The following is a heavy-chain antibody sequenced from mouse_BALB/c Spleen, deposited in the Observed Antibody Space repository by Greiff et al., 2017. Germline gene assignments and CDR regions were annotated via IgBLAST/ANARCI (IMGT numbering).Heavy chain of an antibody. V-gene: IGHV14-1*02. CDR2: IDPENGNT. D-gene: IGHD1-1*01. Sequence: VQLQQSGAELVRPGALVKLSCKASGFNIKDYYMHWVKQRPEQGLEWIGWIDPENGNTIYDPKFQGKASITADTSSNTAYLQLSSLTSEDTAVYYCARRHYGSSGFAYWGQGTLVTVSA. J-gene: IGHJ3*01. CDR3: ARRHYGSSGFAY. CDR1: GFNIKDYY.